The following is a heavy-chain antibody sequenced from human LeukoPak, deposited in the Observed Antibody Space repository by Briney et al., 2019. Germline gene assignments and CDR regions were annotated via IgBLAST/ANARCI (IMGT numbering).Heavy chain of an antibody. J-gene: IGHJ4*02. D-gene: IGHD5-24*01. CDR3: ARTRDGYNLDY. CDR1: GFIFSSYA. V-gene: IGHV3-64*01. Sequence: PGGSLRLSCAASGFIFSSYAMHWVRQAPGKGLEYVSAISSNGGSTYYANSVKGRFTISRDNSKNTLYLQMGSLRAEDMAVYYCARTRDGYNLDYWGQGTLVTVSS. CDR2: ISSNGGST.